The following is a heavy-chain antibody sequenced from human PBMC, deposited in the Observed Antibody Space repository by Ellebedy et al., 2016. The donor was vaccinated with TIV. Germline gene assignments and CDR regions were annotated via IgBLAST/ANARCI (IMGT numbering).Heavy chain of an antibody. CDR3: AKDRYTDRGRYFDY. V-gene: IGHV3-23*01. CDR2: VSYSGIST. D-gene: IGHD5-24*01. CDR1: GFSFSNYA. J-gene: IGHJ4*02. Sequence: GESLKISXAASGFSFSNYAMSWVRQAPGKGLECVSAVSYSGISTYYADSVKGRFSISRDNSRNTLYLQMSSLRAEDTAVYFCAKDRYTDRGRYFDYWGQGTLVTVSS.